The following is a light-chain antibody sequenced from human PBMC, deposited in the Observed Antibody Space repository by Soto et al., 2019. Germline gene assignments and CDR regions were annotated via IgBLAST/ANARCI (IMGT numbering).Light chain of an antibody. CDR2: EDS. CDR3: CSYAGSSTYV. J-gene: IGLJ1*01. V-gene: IGLV2-23*01. CDR1: SSDFGSYNH. Sequence: QSALTQPASVSGSPGQSITISCTGTSSDFGSYNHVSWYQQHPGKAPKLMIYEDSNRPSGVSNRFSGSKSGNTASLTISGLQAEDDADYYCCSYAGSSTYVFGTGTKVTVL.